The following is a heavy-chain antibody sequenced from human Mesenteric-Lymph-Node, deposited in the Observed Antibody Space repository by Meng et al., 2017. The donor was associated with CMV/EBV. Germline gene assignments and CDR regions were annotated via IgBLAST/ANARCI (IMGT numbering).Heavy chain of an antibody. CDR3: TRATFFGVVHGMDV. CDR1: GFTFGDYA. V-gene: IGHV3-49*04. CDR2: IRSNVYGGTT. Sequence: GESLKISCPASGFTFGDYAMSWVRQAPGKGLEWVSFIRSNVYGGTTEYAASVKGRFTISRDDSKTIAYLQMNSLKTEDTAVYYCTRATFFGVVHGMDVWGQGTTVTVSS. J-gene: IGHJ6*02. D-gene: IGHD3-3*01.